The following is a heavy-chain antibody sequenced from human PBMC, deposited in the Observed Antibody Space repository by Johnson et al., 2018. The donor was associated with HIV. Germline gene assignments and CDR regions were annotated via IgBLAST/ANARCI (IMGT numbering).Heavy chain of an antibody. CDR1: GFIFDDYD. J-gene: IGHJ3*02. D-gene: IGHD3-10*01. CDR2: ISWNGGST. V-gene: IGHV3-20*04. Sequence: MQLVESGGGVVRPGGSLRLSCAASGFIFDDYDMSWVRQALGKGLEWVSGISWNGGSTGYADSVEGRFTISRDNAKNSLYLQMNSLRAEDTALYYCGRGSMVRGAYDGFDIWGQGTLVTVSS. CDR3: GRGSMVRGAYDGFDI.